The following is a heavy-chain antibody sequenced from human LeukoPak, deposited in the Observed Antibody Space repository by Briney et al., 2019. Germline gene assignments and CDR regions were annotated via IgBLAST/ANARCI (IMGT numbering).Heavy chain of an antibody. V-gene: IGHV3-53*04. J-gene: IGHJ5*02. CDR1: GFTVSSNY. Sequence: PGGSLRLSCAASGFTVSSNYMSWVRQAPGKGLEWVSVIYSGGSTYYADSVKGRFTISRHNSKNTLYLQMNSLRAEDTAVYYCARVGPRGKGWFDPWGQGTLVTVSS. CDR3: ARVGPRGKGWFDP. CDR2: IYSGGST. D-gene: IGHD4-23*01.